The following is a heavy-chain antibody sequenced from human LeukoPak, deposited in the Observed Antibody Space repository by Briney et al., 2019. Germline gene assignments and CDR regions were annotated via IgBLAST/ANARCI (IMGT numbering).Heavy chain of an antibody. CDR3: ATWRYCSGGSCYGNYYMDV. CDR2: IYYSGST. J-gene: IGHJ6*03. Sequence: SETLSLTCTVSAGSISNYYWSWIRQPPGKGLEWIGYIYYSGSTNYNPSLKSRVTISIDTSKDQFSLKLSSVTAVDTAVYYCATWRYCSGGSCYGNYYMDVWGKGTTVTVSS. D-gene: IGHD2-15*01. V-gene: IGHV4-59*01. CDR1: AGSISNYY.